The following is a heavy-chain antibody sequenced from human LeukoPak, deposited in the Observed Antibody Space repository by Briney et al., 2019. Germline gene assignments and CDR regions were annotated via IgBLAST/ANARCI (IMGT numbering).Heavy chain of an antibody. D-gene: IGHD3-3*01. J-gene: IGHJ5*02. Sequence: ASVKVSCKASGYTFTSYDINWVRQATGQGLEWMGWMNPNSGNTGYAQKFQGRVTMTRNTSISTAYMELSSLRSEDTAVYYCARGSVTRNYDFWSGYYHNWFDPWGQGTLVTVSS. CDR2: MNPNSGNT. CDR3: ARGSVTRNYDFWSGYYHNWFDP. V-gene: IGHV1-8*01. CDR1: GYTFTSYD.